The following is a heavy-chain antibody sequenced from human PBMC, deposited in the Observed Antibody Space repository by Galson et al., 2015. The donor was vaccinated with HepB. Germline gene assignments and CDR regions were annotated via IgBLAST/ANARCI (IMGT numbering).Heavy chain of an antibody. CDR3: ARALRRSGTSADDQLQTLYDY. V-gene: IGHV2-70*01. Sequence: PALVKPTQTLTLTCTFSGFSLSTSGMCVSWIRQPPGKALEWLALIDWDDDKYYSTSLKTRLTISKDTSKNQVVLTMTNMDPVDTATYYCARALRRSGTSADDQLQTLYDYWGQGTLVTVSS. CDR2: IDWDDDK. D-gene: IGHD2-2*01. J-gene: IGHJ4*02. CDR1: GFSLSTSGMC.